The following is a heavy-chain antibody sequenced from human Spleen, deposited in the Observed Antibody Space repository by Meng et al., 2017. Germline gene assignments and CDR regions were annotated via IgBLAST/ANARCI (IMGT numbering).Heavy chain of an antibody. CDR3: ARGLGLRSLPGRGNPLDY. CDR2: INSDGSTT. V-gene: IGHV3-74*01. CDR1: GFTFSNYW. Sequence: GGSLRLSCAASGFTFSNYWLHWVRQAPGEGLVWVSRINSDGSTTNYADSVKGRFTISRDNAKNTLYLQMNSLRAEDTAVYYCARGLGLRSLPGRGNPLDYWGQGTLVTVSS. J-gene: IGHJ4*02. D-gene: IGHD4-17*01.